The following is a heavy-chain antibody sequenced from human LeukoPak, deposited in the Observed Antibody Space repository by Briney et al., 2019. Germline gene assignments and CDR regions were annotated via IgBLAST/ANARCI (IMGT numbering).Heavy chain of an antibody. CDR3: ARGPEYNWTPFDY. CDR1: GFTFSSYA. CDR2: ISYDGSNK. V-gene: IGHV3-30-3*01. D-gene: IGHD1-20*01. Sequence: GGSLRLSYAASGFTFSSYAMHWVRQAPGKGLEWVAVISYDGSNKYYADSVKGRFTISRDNSKNTLYLQMNSLRAEDTAVYYCARGPEYNWTPFDYWGQGTLVTVSS. J-gene: IGHJ4*02.